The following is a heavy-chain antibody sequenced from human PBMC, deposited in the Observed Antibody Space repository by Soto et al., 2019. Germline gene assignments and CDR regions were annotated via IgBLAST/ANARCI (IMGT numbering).Heavy chain of an antibody. V-gene: IGHV4-4*02. J-gene: IGHJ4*02. CDR1: GGSINSSHC. Sequence: PSETLSLTCAVSGGSINSSHCCCWVSQPPGEKLEWIGQISHSGNANYNPSLTSRVTISVDKSKNHFSLKLTSVTAADTAVYYCAASHFWSGPWTARRLDYWGQGTLVTVSS. CDR2: ISHSGNA. D-gene: IGHD3-3*02. CDR3: AASHFWSGPWTARRLDY.